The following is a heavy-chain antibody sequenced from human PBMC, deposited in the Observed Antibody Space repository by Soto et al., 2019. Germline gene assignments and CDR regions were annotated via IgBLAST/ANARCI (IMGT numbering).Heavy chain of an antibody. CDR3: ARDGYCGNTTCYFLPDV. Sequence: GGSLRLSCVASGFTFSGSAMHWVRQAPGKGLEWVAYISSSSSTIYYADSVKGRFTISRDNAKNSLYLQMNSLRDEDTAVYYCARDGYCGNTTCYFLPDVWGQGTTVTGSS. J-gene: IGHJ6*02. D-gene: IGHD2-2*03. V-gene: IGHV3-48*02. CDR1: GFTFSGSA. CDR2: ISSSSSTI.